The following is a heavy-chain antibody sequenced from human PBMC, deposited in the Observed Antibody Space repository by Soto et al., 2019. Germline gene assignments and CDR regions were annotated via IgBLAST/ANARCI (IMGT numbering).Heavy chain of an antibody. CDR2: IYPGDSDI. CDR3: ARQDAAGPFDY. CDR1: GRRFPNRW. V-gene: IGHV5-51*01. J-gene: IGHJ4*02. Sequence: GESLKISCTYSGRRFPNRWFACVRQVPGKGPQRVGRIYPGDSDIRYSPSFGVRITISPDKSITTAFLQCATLEASDSAIHYCARQDAAGPFDYWGQGTRVPVSS. D-gene: IGHD2-15*01.